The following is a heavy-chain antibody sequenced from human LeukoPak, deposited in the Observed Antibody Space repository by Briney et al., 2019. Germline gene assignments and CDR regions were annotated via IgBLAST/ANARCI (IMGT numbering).Heavy chain of an antibody. J-gene: IGHJ4*02. CDR1: GGSFSGYY. Sequence: PSETLSLTCAVYGGSFSGYYWSWIRQPPGEGLEWIGEINHSGSTNYNPSLKSRVTISVDTSKNQFSLKLSSVTAADTAVYYCARSSPWGVDYWGQGTLVTVSS. D-gene: IGHD3-16*01. CDR3: ARSSPWGVDY. CDR2: INHSGST. V-gene: IGHV4-34*01.